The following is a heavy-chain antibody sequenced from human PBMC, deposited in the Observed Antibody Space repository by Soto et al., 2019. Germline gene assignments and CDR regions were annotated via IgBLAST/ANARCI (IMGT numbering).Heavy chain of an antibody. CDR1: GGTFSSYA. Sequence: SVKVSCKASGGTFSSYAISWVRQAPGQGLEWMGGIIPIFGTANYAQKFQGRVTITADESTSTAYMELSSLRAEDTAVYYCAKQESDWNDHFDYWGQGTLVTVSS. J-gene: IGHJ4*02. CDR3: AKQESDWNDHFDY. V-gene: IGHV1-69*13. CDR2: IIPIFGTA. D-gene: IGHD1-1*01.